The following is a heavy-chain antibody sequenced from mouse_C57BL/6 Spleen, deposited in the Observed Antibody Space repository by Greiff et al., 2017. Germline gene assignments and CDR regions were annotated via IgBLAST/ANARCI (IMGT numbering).Heavy chain of an antibody. Sequence: VKVVESGGGLVKPGGSLKLSCAASGFTFSDYGMHWVRQAPEKGLEWVAYLSSGSSTIYYADTVKGRFTISRDNAKNTLFLQMTSLRSEDTAMYYCARQGYDGYLFDYWGQGTTLTVSS. J-gene: IGHJ2*01. D-gene: IGHD2-3*01. V-gene: IGHV5-17*01. CDR3: ARQGYDGYLFDY. CDR1: GFTFSDYG. CDR2: LSSGSSTI.